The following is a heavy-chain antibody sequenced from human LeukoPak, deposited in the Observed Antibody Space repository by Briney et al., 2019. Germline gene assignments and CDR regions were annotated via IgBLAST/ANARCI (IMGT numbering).Heavy chain of an antibody. CDR2: IRYDGSNK. Sequence: GGSLRLSCAASGFTFSSYGMHWVRQAPGKGLEWVAFIRYDGSNKYYADSVKGRFTISRDNSKNTLYLRTNSLRAEDTAVYYCVRDHHRRLYDSQARDTFDIWGRGTMVTVSS. CDR1: GFTFSSYG. V-gene: IGHV3-30*02. CDR3: VRDHHRRLYDSQARDTFDI. J-gene: IGHJ3*02. D-gene: IGHD5/OR15-5a*01.